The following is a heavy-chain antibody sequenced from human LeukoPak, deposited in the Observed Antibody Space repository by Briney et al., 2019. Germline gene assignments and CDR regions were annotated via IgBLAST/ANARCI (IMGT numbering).Heavy chain of an antibody. CDR2: IYYSGST. J-gene: IGHJ4*02. CDR1: GGSISSSGYY. CDR3: ARGARAGYNLEPFDY. Sequence: SETLSLTCTVSGGSISSSGYYWGWIRQPPVKGLEWIGHIYYSGSTKYNPSLKSRVTISVDTSKNQSSLKLSSVTAADTAVYYCARGARAGYNLEPFDYWGQGTLVTVCS. D-gene: IGHD5-24*01. V-gene: IGHV4-61*05.